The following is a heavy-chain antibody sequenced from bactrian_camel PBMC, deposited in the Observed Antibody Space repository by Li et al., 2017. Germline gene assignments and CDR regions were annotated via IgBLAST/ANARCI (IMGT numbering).Heavy chain of an antibody. D-gene: IGHD3*01. CDR2: FCNDGTT. V-gene: IGHV3S55*01. CDR3: AGTRYRRSIRYCSRRTSEYNY. Sequence: HVQLVESGGGSVQAGGSLRLSCAASGWTFGRRCQAWFRQAPGKEREVVAAFCNDGTTSYADSVKGRFTISQNNAKNTIYLQMNSLKAEDTAMYYCAGTRYRRSIRYCSRRTSEYNYWGQGTQVTVS. J-gene: IGHJ4*01. CDR1: GWTFGRRC.